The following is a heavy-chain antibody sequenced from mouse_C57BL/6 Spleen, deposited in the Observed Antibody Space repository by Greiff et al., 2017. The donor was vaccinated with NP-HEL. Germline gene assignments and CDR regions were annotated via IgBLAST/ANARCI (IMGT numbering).Heavy chain of an antibody. V-gene: IGHV7-3*01. CDR1: GFTFTDYY. CDR3: ASQNYYAMDY. Sequence: EVKLVESGGGLVQPGGSLSLSCAASGFTFTDYYMSWVRQPPGKALEWLGFIRNKANGYTTEYSASVKGRFTISRDNSQSILYLQMNALRAEDSATYYCASQNYYAMDYWGQGTSVTVSS. CDR2: IRNKANGYTT. J-gene: IGHJ4*01.